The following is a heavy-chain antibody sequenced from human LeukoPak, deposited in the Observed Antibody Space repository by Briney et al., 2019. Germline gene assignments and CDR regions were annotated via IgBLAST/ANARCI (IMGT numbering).Heavy chain of an antibody. CDR3: AKGGRSVAHCNGDCFFFDY. J-gene: IGHJ4*02. V-gene: IGHV3-9*03. Sequence: GGSLRLSCAASGFTFDDYAMHWVRQAPGKGLEGVSGISWNSGSIVYAESVKGRFTISRDNAKDSLYLQMNSLRTEDMALYFCAKGGRSVAHCNGDCFFFDYWGQGTLVTVSS. CDR1: GFTFDDYA. CDR2: ISWNSGSI. D-gene: IGHD2-21*02.